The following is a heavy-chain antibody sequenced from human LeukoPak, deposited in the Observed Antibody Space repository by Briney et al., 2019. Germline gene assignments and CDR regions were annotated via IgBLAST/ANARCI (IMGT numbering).Heavy chain of an antibody. D-gene: IGHD6-19*01. CDR1: GGSISSSSYY. J-gene: IGHJ4*02. V-gene: IGHV4-39*07. Sequence: PSETLSLTCTVPGGSISSSSYYWGWLRQPPGKGLEWIGSIYYNENTYYNPSLKSRVTISVDTSKNQFSLKLSSVTAADTAIYYCARENSSGWYRNYFDYWGQGTLVTVSS. CDR3: ARENSSGWYRNYFDY. CDR2: IYYNENT.